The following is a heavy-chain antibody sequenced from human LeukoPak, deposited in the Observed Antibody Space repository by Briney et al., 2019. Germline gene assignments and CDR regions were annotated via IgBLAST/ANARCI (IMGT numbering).Heavy chain of an antibody. V-gene: IGHV5-51*01. D-gene: IGHD3-10*01. CDR2: IYPGDSDT. CDR3: ARSGGGFDY. J-gene: IGHJ4*02. CDR1: GYSFTSYW. Sequence: GESLKISCQGSGYSFTSYWIAWVRQMPGKGLEYMGIIYPGDSDTRYGPSFQGQVTISADKSINTAYLQWSSLRASDTAMYYRARSGGGFDYWGQGTLVTVSS.